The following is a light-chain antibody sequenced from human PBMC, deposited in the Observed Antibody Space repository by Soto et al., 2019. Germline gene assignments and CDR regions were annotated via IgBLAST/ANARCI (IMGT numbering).Light chain of an antibody. CDR2: DAS. V-gene: IGKV3-11*01. CDR1: QSVSTY. J-gene: IGKJ1*01. Sequence: IVLRQSPATLSLSNEERATLSCRASQSVSTYLAWFQQVPGQAPRLLIYDASNRATGIPARFSGSGSGTDFTLTICSLEPEDFAVYYCQQYGSLWTFCHVTKVDIK. CDR3: QQYGSLWT.